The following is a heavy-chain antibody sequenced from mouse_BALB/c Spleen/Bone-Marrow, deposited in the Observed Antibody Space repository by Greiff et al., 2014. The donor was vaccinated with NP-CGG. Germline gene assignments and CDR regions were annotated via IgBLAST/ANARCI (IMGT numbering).Heavy chain of an antibody. V-gene: IGHV14-3*02. CDR3: TRRGDGYYAWFAY. CDR1: GFKIKDTY. CDR2: IDLANVNT. D-gene: IGHD2-3*01. Sequence: EVQLQQSGAALVKPGASVKLTCTASGFKIKDTYMHWVKLRHEQGLEWIGRIDLANVNTKYDPKYQGKATITADTTSNTTYLLLIILTSEDTAVYYCTRRGDGYYAWFAYWGQGTLVTVSS. J-gene: IGHJ3*01.